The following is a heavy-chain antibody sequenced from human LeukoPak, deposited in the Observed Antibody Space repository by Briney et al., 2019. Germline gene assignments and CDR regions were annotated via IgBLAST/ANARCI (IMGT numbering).Heavy chain of an antibody. CDR2: IYYSGST. V-gene: IGHV4-59*01. Sequence: SETLSLTCIVSGGSISRYYWGWIRQPPGKGLEWIGYIYYSGSTKNNPSLKSRVTISVDTSKNQFPLKLSSVTAADTAVYYCARYDFLSGSHDAFDVWGQGTMVTVSS. J-gene: IGHJ3*01. CDR1: GGSISRYY. CDR3: ARYDFLSGSHDAFDV. D-gene: IGHD3-3*01.